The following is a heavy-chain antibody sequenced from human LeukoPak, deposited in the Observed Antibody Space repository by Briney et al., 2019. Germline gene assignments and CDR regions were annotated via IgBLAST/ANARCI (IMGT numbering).Heavy chain of an antibody. CDR1: GFTFSSYA. CDR2: ISGSGGST. D-gene: IGHD4-17*01. Sequence: GGSLRLPCAASGFTFSSYAMSWVRQAPGKGLEWVSAISGSGGSTYYADSVKGRFTISRDNSRNTLYLQMNSLRAEDTAVYYCATFSFGDYYYYYGMDVWGQGTTVTVSS. J-gene: IGHJ6*02. CDR3: ATFSFGDYYYYYGMDV. V-gene: IGHV3-23*01.